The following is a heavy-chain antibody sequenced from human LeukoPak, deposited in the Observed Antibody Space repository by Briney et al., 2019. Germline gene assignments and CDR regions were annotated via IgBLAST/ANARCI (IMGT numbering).Heavy chain of an antibody. Sequence: GGSLRLSCSASGFTFSSFGMHWVRQAPGMGLEWVAMISYDGNAKYYADSVRGRFAISRDNSKNTLYLQMNSLRAEDTAVYYCARGVTMATLPFDYWGQGTLVTVSS. CDR2: ISYDGNAK. D-gene: IGHD5-24*01. V-gene: IGHV3-30*03. J-gene: IGHJ4*02. CDR1: GFTFSSFG. CDR3: ARGVTMATLPFDY.